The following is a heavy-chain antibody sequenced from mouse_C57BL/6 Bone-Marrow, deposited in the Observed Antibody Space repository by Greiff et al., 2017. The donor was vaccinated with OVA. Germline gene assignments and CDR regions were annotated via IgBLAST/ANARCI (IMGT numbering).Heavy chain of an antibody. D-gene: IGHD3-3*01. CDR2: IRNKANGYTT. V-gene: IGHV7-4*01. CDR1: GFTFTDYY. Sequence: EVKLVESGGGLVQPGASLRLSCAASGFTFTDYYMSWVRQPPGKAPEWLALIRNKANGYTTEYTASVKGRFTISRDNSHNILYLQMNTLRAEDSATYYGVKVSLPPRGYAMDYWGQGTSVTVSS. CDR3: VKVSLPPRGYAMDY. J-gene: IGHJ4*01.